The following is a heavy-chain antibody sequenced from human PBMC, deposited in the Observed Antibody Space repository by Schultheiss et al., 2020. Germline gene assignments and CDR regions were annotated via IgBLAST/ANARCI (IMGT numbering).Heavy chain of an antibody. J-gene: IGHJ6*03. CDR2: IYYSGST. CDR3: ARSYSSLDYYMDV. D-gene: IGHD2-15*01. CDR1: GGSISSYY. Sequence: SQTLSLTCTVSGGSISSYYWSWIRQPPGKGLEWIGYIYYSGSTNYNPSLKSRVTISVDTSKNQFSLKLSFVTAADTAVYYCARSYSSLDYYMDVWGQGTTVTVSS. V-gene: IGHV4-59*08.